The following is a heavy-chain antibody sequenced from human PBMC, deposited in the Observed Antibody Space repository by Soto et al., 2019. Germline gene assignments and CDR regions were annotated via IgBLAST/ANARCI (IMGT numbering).Heavy chain of an antibody. CDR1: GYTFTGYY. CDR2: INPNSGGT. D-gene: IGHD1-7*01. CDR3: ARGGGSRVLNWNYVCDY. J-gene: IGHJ4*02. Sequence: ASVKVSCKASGYTFTGYYMHWVRQAPGQGLEWMGWINPNSGGTNYAQKFQGWVTMTRDTSISTAYMELSRLRSDDTAVYYCARGGGSRVLNWNYVCDYWGQGTLVTVSS. V-gene: IGHV1-2*04.